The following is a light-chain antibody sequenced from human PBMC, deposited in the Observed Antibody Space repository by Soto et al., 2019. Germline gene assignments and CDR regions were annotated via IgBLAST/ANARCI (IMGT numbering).Light chain of an antibody. CDR2: KAS. Sequence: DIQITQSPSTLSASVGDRVTITCRASQSISTYLAWYQQKPGKAPKLLIYKASSLESGVPSRFSGSGSGTEFTLTISSLQPDDFATYYCQQYNSYRWTFGLGTKVE. V-gene: IGKV1-5*03. CDR3: QQYNSYRWT. CDR1: QSISTY. J-gene: IGKJ1*01.